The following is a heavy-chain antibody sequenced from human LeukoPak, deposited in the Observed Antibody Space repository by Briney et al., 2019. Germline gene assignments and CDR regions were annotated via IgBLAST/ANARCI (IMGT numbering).Heavy chain of an antibody. Sequence: PGGSLRLSCAASGFTFSSYAMSWVRQAPGEGLQWVSGISGSGSSTYYADSVRGRFTISRDNSKNTLYLQMNSLRAEDTAVYYCAKDWRVVTAMFDYWGQGTLVTVSS. J-gene: IGHJ4*02. D-gene: IGHD2-21*02. CDR3: AKDWRVVTAMFDY. CDR2: ISGSGSST. CDR1: GFTFSSYA. V-gene: IGHV3-23*01.